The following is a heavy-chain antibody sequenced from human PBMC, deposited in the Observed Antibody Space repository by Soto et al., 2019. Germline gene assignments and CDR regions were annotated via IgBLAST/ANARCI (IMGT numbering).Heavy chain of an antibody. CDR2: IYYSGST. V-gene: IGHV4-31*03. J-gene: IGHJ2*01. Sequence: NPALTITVSGGSISSGGHYWSWIRQHPGKGLEWIGYIYYSGSTYYNPSLKSRVTISVDTSKNQFSLKLSSVTAAHTAVYYWARDRFSIVVVPGVSGGR. CDR3: ARDRFSIVVVPGVS. D-gene: IGHD2-2*01. CDR1: GGSISSGGHY.